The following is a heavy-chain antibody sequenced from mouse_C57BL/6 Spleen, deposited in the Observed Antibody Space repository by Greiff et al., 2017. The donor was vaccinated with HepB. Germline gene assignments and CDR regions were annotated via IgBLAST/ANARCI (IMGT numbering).Heavy chain of an antibody. Sequence: EVQLVESGPGLVKPSQSLSLTCSVTGYSITSGYYWNWIRQFPGNKLEWMGYISYDGSNNYNPSLKNRISITRDTSKNQFFLKLNSVTTEDTATYYGARGPGDYFDYWGQGTTLTVSS. V-gene: IGHV3-6*01. CDR2: ISYDGSN. J-gene: IGHJ2*01. CDR1: GYSITSGYY. CDR3: ARGPGDYFDY.